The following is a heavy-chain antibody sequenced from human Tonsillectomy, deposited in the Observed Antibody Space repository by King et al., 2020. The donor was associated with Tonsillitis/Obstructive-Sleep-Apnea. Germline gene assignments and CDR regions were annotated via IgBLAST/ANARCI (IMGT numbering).Heavy chain of an antibody. CDR3: ARGGFYGSGSPALYFDY. V-gene: IGHV4-4*02. CDR2: IFHSGST. Sequence: QLQESGPGLVKPSGNLSLTCGVSGGSISSTNWWIWVRQPPGTGLEWIGEIFHSGSTSYNPSLKSRVTISLDKSKNQFSLKLRSVTAADTALYYCARGGFYGSGSPALYFDYWGQGTLVTVSS. J-gene: IGHJ4*02. CDR1: GGSISSTNW. D-gene: IGHD3-10*01.